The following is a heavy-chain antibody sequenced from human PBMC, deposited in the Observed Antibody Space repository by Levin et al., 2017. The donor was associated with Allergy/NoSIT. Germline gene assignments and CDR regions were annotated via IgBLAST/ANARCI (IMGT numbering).Heavy chain of an antibody. CDR2: IKSDGTGP. V-gene: IGHV3-74*01. J-gene: IGHJ3*02. Sequence: PGGSLRLSCAASGFTFSNYWMHWVRQTPGKGLVWVSRIKSDGTGPIYADSVEGRFTISRDNAKNTLHLQMTSLRADDTAVYYCVRNHLDLGNNAFDIWGQGTMVTVSS. D-gene: IGHD1-14*01. CDR1: GFTFSNYW. CDR3: VRNHLDLGNNAFDI.